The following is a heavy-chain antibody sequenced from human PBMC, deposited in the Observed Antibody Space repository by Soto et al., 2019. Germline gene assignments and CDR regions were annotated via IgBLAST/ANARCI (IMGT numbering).Heavy chain of an antibody. V-gene: IGHV3-23*01. J-gene: IGHJ3*02. Sequence: GGSLRLSCAASGFTFSSYAMSWVRQAPGKGLEWVSAISGSGGSTYYADSVKGRFTISRDNSKNTLYLQMNSLRAEDTAVYYCAKATYYYDSSGYSGDDAFDIWGQGTMVTVSS. CDR3: AKATYYYDSSGYSGDDAFDI. CDR1: GFTFSSYA. D-gene: IGHD3-22*01. CDR2: ISGSGGST.